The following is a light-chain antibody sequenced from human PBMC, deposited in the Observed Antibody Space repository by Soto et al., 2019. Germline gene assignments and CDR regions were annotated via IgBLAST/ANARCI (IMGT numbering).Light chain of an antibody. V-gene: IGKV1-5*03. CDR1: QSISSW. CDR2: KAS. J-gene: IGKJ4*01. Sequence: DIQMTQSPSTLSASVGDRVTITCRASQSISSWLAWYQQKPGKAPKLLIYKASSLESGVPSRFSGSGSGTEFTLTIAGLQPEDFATYYCQQYESYSPLTFGGGTKVDI. CDR3: QQYESYSPLT.